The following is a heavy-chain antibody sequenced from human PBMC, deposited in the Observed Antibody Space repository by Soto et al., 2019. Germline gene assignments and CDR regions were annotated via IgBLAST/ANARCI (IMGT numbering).Heavy chain of an antibody. D-gene: IGHD3-10*01. J-gene: IGHJ4*02. Sequence: QVQLQESGPGLVKPSGTLSLTCAVSGGSISSSNWWSWVRQPPGKGLEWIGEICHSGSTTYNPSHNSRVTITVDTSKNQFSLKLSSVTAADTAVYYGASHVEGYYCSGDYWGQGTLFTVSS. CDR3: ASHVEGYYCSGDY. V-gene: IGHV4-4*02. CDR2: ICHSGST. CDR1: GGSISSSNW.